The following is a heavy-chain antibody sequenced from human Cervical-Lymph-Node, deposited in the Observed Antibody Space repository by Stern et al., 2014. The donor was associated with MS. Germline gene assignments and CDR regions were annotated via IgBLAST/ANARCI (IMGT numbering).Heavy chain of an antibody. V-gene: IGHV1-69*01. CDR2: IIPIFGTA. CDR3: ARGELKEGLVRGMDV. J-gene: IGHJ6*02. D-gene: IGHD1-26*01. Sequence: VQPVASGAGVKKPGSSGKGSCKASGGNFSSYAISWGRQAHRQGPEWMGGIIPIFGTANYAQKFQGRVTITADESTSTAYMELSSLRSGDTAVYYCARGELKEGLVRGMDVWGQGTTVTVSS. CDR1: GGNFSSYA.